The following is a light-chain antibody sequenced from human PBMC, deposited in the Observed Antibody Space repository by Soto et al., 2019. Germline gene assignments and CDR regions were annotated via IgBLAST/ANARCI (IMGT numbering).Light chain of an antibody. CDR1: QSISRY. V-gene: IGKV1-39*01. Sequence: DIQLTQSPSSLSASVGDRITITCRSSQSISRYLNWYQQRPGTAPKVLIFGANSLQSGVPSRFSGSGSGTEFTLTISSLQPEDFATYHCQQNYGTPGTFGQGTKVDIK. CDR3: QQNYGTPGT. CDR2: GAN. J-gene: IGKJ1*01.